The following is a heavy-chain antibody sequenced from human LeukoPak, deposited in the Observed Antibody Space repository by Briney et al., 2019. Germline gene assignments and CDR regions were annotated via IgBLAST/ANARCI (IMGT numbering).Heavy chain of an antibody. D-gene: IGHD2-21*02. Sequence: GGSLRLSCAASGFTFSSYWMSWVRQAPGEGLEWLANIKYDGSEKGYVDSVKGRFTISRDNAKNSLYLQMDFLSAEDTAVYYCGRGSVTELDFRGQGTLVTVSS. V-gene: IGHV3-7*01. CDR1: GFTFSSYW. J-gene: IGHJ4*02. CDR3: GRGSVTELDF. CDR2: IKYDGSEK.